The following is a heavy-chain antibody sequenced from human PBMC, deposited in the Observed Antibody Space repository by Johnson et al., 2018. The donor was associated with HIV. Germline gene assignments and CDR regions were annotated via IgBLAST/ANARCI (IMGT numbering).Heavy chain of an antibody. CDR2: NPNGDST. J-gene: IGHJ3*02. CDR3: AKVRRPGGVRDVFDI. Sequence: VQLVESGGGLAKPAWSPRLSCAASQFIFSNYYMNCVRQAPWNGLELVGQLNPNGDSTSLLDSGKDRFNSSRDNAKNTLHLQMNSLRDEDTAVYYCAKVRRPGGVRDVFDIWGQGTTVTVSS. D-gene: IGHD2-8*02. CDR1: QFIFSNYY. V-gene: IGHV3-25*05.